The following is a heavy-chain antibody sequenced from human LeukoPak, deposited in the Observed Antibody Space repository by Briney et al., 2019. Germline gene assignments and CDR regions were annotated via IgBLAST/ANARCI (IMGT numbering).Heavy chain of an antibody. V-gene: IGHV3-7*01. CDR1: GFTFSIFW. J-gene: IGHJ5*02. Sequence: GGSLRLSCTASGFTFSIFWMSWVRQAPGKGLEWVAKIEGDGRDKYYVDSVKGRFTISRDNAKKSLYLQMNSLRAEDTAAYYCARGGKRFDPWGQGTLVTVSS. D-gene: IGHD3-16*01. CDR3: ARGGKRFDP. CDR2: IEGDGRDK.